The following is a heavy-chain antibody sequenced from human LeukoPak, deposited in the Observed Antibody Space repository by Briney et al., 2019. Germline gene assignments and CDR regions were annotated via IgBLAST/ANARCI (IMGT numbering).Heavy chain of an antibody. J-gene: IGHJ6*02. D-gene: IGHD2-2*01. V-gene: IGHV4-34*01. Sequence: PSETLSLTCTVSGGSISSYYWSWIRQPPGKGLEWIGEINHSGSTNYNPSLKSRVTISVDTSKNQFSLKLSSVTAADTAVYYCARGGCSTSCYPGSGDYYYGMDVWGQGTTVTVSS. CDR1: GGSISSYY. CDR2: INHSGST. CDR3: ARGGCSTSCYPGSGDYYYGMDV.